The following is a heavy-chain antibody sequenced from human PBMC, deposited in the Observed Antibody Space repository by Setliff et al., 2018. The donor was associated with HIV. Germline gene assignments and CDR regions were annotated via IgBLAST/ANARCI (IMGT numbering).Heavy chain of an antibody. V-gene: IGHV4-38-2*02. Sequence: SETLSLTCNVSGYSISSGYFWGWIRQPPGKGLEWIGTIYHNGITYYNPSLKSRVTISVDTSKNHFSLKVRSVTAADTAVYYCARGRLETTDDLGQGMLVTVSS. CDR2: IYHNGIT. D-gene: IGHD3-10*01. CDR1: GYSISSGYF. CDR3: ARGRLETTDD. J-gene: IGHJ4*02.